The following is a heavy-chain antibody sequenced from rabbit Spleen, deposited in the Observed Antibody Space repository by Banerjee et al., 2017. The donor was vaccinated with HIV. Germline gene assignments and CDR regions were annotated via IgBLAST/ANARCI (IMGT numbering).Heavy chain of an antibody. J-gene: IGHJ4*01. V-gene: IGHV1S45*01. Sequence: QEQLVESGGDLVKPGASLTLTCTASGVSFSNKAVMCWVRQAPGKGLEWIGCIYTGGSGGIYYASWAEGRFTISKTSSTTVTLQMTSLTAADTATYFCGREAGYGGYGDGHLWGPGTLVTVS. CDR3: GREAGYGGYGDGHL. CDR1: GVSFSNKAV. CDR2: IYTGGSGGI. D-gene: IGHD6-1*01.